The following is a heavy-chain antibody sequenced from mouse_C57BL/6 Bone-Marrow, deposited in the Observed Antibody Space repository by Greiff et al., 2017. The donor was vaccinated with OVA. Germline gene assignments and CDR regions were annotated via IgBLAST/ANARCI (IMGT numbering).Heavy chain of an antibody. CDR2: ISGGGGNT. V-gene: IGHV5-9*01. D-gene: IGHD1-1*01. CDR3: ARQYYGSSLWYFDV. CDR1: GFTFSSYT. Sequence: EVQRVESGGGLVKPGGSLKLSCAASGFTFSSYTMSWVRQTPEKRLEWVATISGGGGNTYYPDSVKGRFTISRDNAKNTLYLQMSSLRSEDTALYYCARQYYGSSLWYFDVWGTGTTVTVSS. J-gene: IGHJ1*03.